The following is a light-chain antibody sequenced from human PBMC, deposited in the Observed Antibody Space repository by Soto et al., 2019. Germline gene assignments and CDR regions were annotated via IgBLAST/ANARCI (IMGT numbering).Light chain of an antibody. CDR3: LQDYNYIWT. J-gene: IGKJ1*01. CDR1: QDIRNA. V-gene: IGKV1-6*01. CDR2: AAS. Sequence: AIQMTQSPSSLSASVGDRVTITCRTSQDIRNALGWFQQKPGRAPKLLIYAASTLKSGVPSRFSGSASGTDFTLTISGLQPEDFATYYCLQDYNYIWTFGQGTRVEI.